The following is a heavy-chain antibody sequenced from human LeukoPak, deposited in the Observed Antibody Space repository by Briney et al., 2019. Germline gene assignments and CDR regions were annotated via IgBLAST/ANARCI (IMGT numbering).Heavy chain of an antibody. J-gene: IGHJ5*02. CDR1: GGSISRNY. V-gene: IGHV4-59*01. CDR2: IHSIGTT. Sequence: SETLSLTCTVSGGSISRNYWSWIRQPPGKGLEWIGYIHSIGTTNYNPSLKSRVTISVDTSKNQFSLKLSSVTAADTAVYYCATSYYGSGTYYNWFDPWGQGTLVTVSS. CDR3: ATSYYGSGTYYNWFDP. D-gene: IGHD3-10*01.